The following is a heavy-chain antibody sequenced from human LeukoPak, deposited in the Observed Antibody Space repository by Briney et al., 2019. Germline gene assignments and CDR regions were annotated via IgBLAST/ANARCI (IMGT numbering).Heavy chain of an antibody. CDR1: GFTVSRSY. D-gene: IGHD1-1*01. V-gene: IGHV3-53*01. Sequence: GGSLRLSCAASGFTVSRSYMSWVRHAPGRGLECVSDIYRDGSTYYADSVKGRFTISRDDSTNTVYLQMNSLSAEDTAVYYCATRPGMGINYFDLWGRGTLVTVSS. J-gene: IGHJ2*01. CDR2: IYRDGST. CDR3: ATRPGMGINYFDL.